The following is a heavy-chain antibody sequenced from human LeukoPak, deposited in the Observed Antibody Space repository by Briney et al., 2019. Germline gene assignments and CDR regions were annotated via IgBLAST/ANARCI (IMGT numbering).Heavy chain of an antibody. CDR1: GYTFTSYG. CDR2: IHIYRGNT. CDR3: ARDVGITVADSFDP. Sequence: ASVKVSCKASGYTFTSYGISWVRQAPGQGLEWMGWIHIYRGNTNYAQKFQGGVTMTTDTSTSTVYMEVRGLRSDDTAMYYCARDVGITVADSFDPWGQGTLVTVSS. D-gene: IGHD6-13*01. J-gene: IGHJ5*02. V-gene: IGHV1-18*01.